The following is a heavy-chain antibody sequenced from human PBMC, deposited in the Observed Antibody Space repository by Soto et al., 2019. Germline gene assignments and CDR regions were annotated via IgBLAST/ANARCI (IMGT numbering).Heavy chain of an antibody. D-gene: IGHD2-15*01. Sequence: SETLSLTCTVSGGSISSYYWSWIRQPPGKGLEWIGYIYYSGSTNYNPSLKSRVTISVDTSKNQFSLKLSSVTAADTAVYYCARPVLPDPAFDIWGQGTMVTVSS. CDR3: ARPVLPDPAFDI. J-gene: IGHJ3*02. CDR1: GGSISSYY. CDR2: IYYSGST. V-gene: IGHV4-59*08.